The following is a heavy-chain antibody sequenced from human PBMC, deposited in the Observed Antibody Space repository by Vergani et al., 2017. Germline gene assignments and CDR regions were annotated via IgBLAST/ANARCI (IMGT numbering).Heavy chain of an antibody. J-gene: IGHJ4*02. V-gene: IGHV3-30-3*01. D-gene: IGHD6-13*01. Sequence: QVQLVESGGGVVQPGRSLRLSCAASGFTFSSYAIHWVRQAPGKGLEWVAVISYDGSNKYYADSVKGRFTISRDNSKNTLYLQMNSLRAEDTAVYYCARDRAGYSSSWYLFVYWGQGTLVTVSS. CDR3: ARDRAGYSSSWYLFVY. CDR2: ISYDGSNK. CDR1: GFTFSSYA.